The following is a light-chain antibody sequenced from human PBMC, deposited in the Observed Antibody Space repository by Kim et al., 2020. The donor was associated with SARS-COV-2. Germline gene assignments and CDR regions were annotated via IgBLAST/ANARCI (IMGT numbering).Light chain of an antibody. CDR2: DAS. J-gene: IGKJ2*01. Sequence: SASVGDRVTITCRASQSVSTSLAWYQHKPGKAPRLLIYDASVLKSGVPSRFSGGASGTEFTLTISSVQPDDFATYYCQQYSSFLYTFGQGTKLEI. CDR1: QSVSTS. V-gene: IGKV1-5*01. CDR3: QQYSSFLYT.